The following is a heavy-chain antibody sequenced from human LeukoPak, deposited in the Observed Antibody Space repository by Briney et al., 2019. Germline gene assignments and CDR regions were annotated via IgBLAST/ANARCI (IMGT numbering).Heavy chain of an antibody. J-gene: IGHJ4*02. CDR3: ARDPLSPSSN. CDR1: GFTVSSNY. CDR2: IYSGGST. D-gene: IGHD2-2*01. Sequence: GGSLRLSCAASGFTVSSNYMSWVRQAPGKGLEWVSVIYSGGSTYYADSVKGRFTISRDNSKNTLYLQMNSLRAEDTAVHYCARDPLSPSSNWGQGTLVTVSS. V-gene: IGHV3-53*01.